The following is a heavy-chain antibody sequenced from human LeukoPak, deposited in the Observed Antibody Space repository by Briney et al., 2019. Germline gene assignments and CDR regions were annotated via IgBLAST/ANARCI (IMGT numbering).Heavy chain of an antibody. D-gene: IGHD5-12*01. V-gene: IGHV4-39*01. CDR3: ARHAGGYDRELDY. CDR2: IYYSGST. J-gene: IGHJ4*02. Sequence: SETLSLTCTVSGGSISSSSYYWGWIRQPPGKGLEWIGSIYYSGSTYYNPSLKSRVTISVDTSKNQFSLKLSSVTAADTAVYYCARHAGGYDRELDYWGQGTLVTVSS. CDR1: GGSISSSSYY.